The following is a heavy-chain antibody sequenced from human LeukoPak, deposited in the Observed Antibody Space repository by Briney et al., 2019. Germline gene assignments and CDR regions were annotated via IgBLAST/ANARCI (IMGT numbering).Heavy chain of an antibody. CDR2: ISAYNGNT. CDR1: GYTFTSYG. V-gene: IGHV1-18*01. D-gene: IGHD1-7*01. Sequence: ASVTVSFTASGYTFTSYGISWVRQAPGQGLEWMGWISAYNGNTNYAQKLQGRVTMTTDTSTSTAYMELRSLRSDDTAVYYCAREAITGTLPLDYWGQGTLVTVSS. CDR3: AREAITGTLPLDY. J-gene: IGHJ4*02.